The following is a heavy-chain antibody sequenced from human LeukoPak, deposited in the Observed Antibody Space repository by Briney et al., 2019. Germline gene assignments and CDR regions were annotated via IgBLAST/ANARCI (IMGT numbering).Heavy chain of an antibody. J-gene: IGHJ4*02. D-gene: IGHD6-19*01. CDR3: AKQTGYSSGRLDY. Sequence: PGGSLRLSCAASGFTFSSYAMNWVRQAPGKGLEWVSAISGSGGSTYYADSVKGRFTISRDNSKNTLYLQMNSLRAEDTAVYYCAKQTGYSSGRLDYWGQGTLVTVSS. V-gene: IGHV3-23*01. CDR1: GFTFSSYA. CDR2: ISGSGGST.